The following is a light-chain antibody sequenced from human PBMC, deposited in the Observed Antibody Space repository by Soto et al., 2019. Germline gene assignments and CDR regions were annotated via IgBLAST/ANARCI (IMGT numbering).Light chain of an antibody. Sequence: QSALTQVASVSGSPAQSITISCTGTSSDVGGRDFVSWYQQHPGKAPKLIIYNVNYRPSGVSDRFSGSKSGNTASLTISGLQADDEADYYCSSYTNTATVVFGGGTKLTVL. J-gene: IGLJ3*02. CDR1: SSDVGGRDF. CDR2: NVN. CDR3: SSYTNTATVV. V-gene: IGLV2-14*03.